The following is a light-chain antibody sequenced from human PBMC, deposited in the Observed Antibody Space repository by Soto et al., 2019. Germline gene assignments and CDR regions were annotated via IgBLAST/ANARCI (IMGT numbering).Light chain of an antibody. Sequence: QSALTQPPSASGSPGQSVTISCTGTSSDVGGYNYVSWYQHHPGKAPKLMIYEVTKRPSGVPDRFSGSKSGNTASLTVSGLQAEDEADYYCSSYAGNYNLVFGGGTQLTVL. V-gene: IGLV2-8*01. CDR2: EVT. J-gene: IGLJ2*01. CDR3: SSYAGNYNLV. CDR1: SSDVGGYNY.